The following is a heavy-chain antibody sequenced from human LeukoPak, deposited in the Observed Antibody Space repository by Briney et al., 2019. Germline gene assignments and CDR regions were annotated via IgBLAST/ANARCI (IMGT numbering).Heavy chain of an antibody. V-gene: IGHV3-23*01. J-gene: IGHJ4*02. D-gene: IGHD6-19*01. CDR1: GFTFSSHA. Sequence: VGSLRLSCAASGFTFSSHAMSWVRQTPGKGLDWVSGISGVGGSTYYADSVKGRFTISRDNSKNTVYLQMNSLRADDTAVYYCAKARGWYDFDYWGQGILVTVSS. CDR2: ISGVGGST. CDR3: AKARGWYDFDY.